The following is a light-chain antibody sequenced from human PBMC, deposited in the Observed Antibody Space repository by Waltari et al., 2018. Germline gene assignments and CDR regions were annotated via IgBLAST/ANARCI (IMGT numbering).Light chain of an antibody. CDR1: SSDVGTHNL. Sequence: QSALTQPASVSGSPGQSITISCTGSSSDVGTHNLVSWYQHHPDKVPKLILYEGTKRPSGISDRFSGSKSGNTASLTISGLQAEDEADYYCSSYAGRTTVFGTGTKVCVL. CDR2: EGT. J-gene: IGLJ1*01. CDR3: SSYAGRTTV. V-gene: IGLV2-23*03.